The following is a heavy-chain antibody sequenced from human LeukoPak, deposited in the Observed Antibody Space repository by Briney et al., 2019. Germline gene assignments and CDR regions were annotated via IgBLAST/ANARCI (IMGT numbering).Heavy chain of an antibody. J-gene: IGHJ4*02. CDR3: AIDPRGRGYYGSGSYYIS. CDR1: GFTFSSYA. Sequence: GGSLRLSCAASGFTFSSYAMSWVRQAPGKGLEWVSAISGSGGSTYYADSVKGRFTISRDNSKNTLYLQMDSLRAEDTAVYYCAIDPRGRGYYGSGSYYISWGQGTLVTVSS. D-gene: IGHD3-10*01. V-gene: IGHV3-23*01. CDR2: ISGSGGST.